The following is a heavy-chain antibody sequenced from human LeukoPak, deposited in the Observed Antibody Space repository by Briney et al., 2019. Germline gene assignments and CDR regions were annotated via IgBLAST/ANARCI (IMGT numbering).Heavy chain of an antibody. D-gene: IGHD1-26*01. CDR2: IVVGSGNT. V-gene: IGHV1-58*02. CDR1: GFTFTSSA. Sequence: SVKVSRKASGFTFTSSAMQWVRQARGQRLEWIGWIVVGSGNTNYAQKFQERVTITRDMSTSTAYMELSSLRSEDTAVYYCAADGGRVGATTSFEYFQHWGQGTLVTVSS. CDR3: AADGGRVGATTSFEYFQH. J-gene: IGHJ1*01.